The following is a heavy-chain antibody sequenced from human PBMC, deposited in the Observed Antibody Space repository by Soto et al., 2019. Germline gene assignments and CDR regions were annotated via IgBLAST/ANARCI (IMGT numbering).Heavy chain of an antibody. D-gene: IGHD2-2*01. CDR2: IWYDGSNK. CDR1: GFTFSSYG. J-gene: IGHJ6*02. Sequence: QVQLVESGGGVVQPGRPLRLSCAASGFTFSSYGMHWVRQAPGKGLEWVAVIWYDGSNKYYADSVKGRFTISRDNSKNTLYLQMNSLRAEDTAVYYCARDGCSSTSCPYYGMDVWGQGTTVTVSS. V-gene: IGHV3-33*01. CDR3: ARDGCSSTSCPYYGMDV.